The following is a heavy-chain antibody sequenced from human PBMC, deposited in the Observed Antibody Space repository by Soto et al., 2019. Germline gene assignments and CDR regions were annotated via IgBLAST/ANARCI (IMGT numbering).Heavy chain of an antibody. Sequence: GASVKVSCKASGYTFTSYGISWVRQAPGQGLEWMGWISAYNGNTNYAQKLQGRVTMTTDTSTSTTYMELRSLRSDDTAVYYCARKYCSSTSCYWDSDAFDIWGQGTMVTVSS. J-gene: IGHJ3*02. D-gene: IGHD2-2*01. V-gene: IGHV1-18*01. CDR3: ARKYCSSTSCYWDSDAFDI. CDR1: GYTFTSYG. CDR2: ISAYNGNT.